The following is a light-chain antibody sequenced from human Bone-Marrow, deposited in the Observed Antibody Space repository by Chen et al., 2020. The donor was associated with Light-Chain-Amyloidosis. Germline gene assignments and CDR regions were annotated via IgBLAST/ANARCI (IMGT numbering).Light chain of an antibody. CDR2: RNN. CDR1: SNNVGNQG. Sequence: QAGLTQPPSVSKGLRQTATLTCTGNSNNVGNQGAAWLQQHQGHPPKLLSYRNNNRPSGISERFSAYRSGNTASLTITGLQPEDEADYYCSAWDSSLSWVFGGGTKLTVL. V-gene: IGLV10-54*04. CDR3: SAWDSSLSWV. J-gene: IGLJ3*02.